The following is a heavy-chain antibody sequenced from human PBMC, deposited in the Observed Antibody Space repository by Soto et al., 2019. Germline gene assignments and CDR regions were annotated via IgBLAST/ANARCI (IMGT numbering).Heavy chain of an antibody. Sequence: QVQLQQSGPRLVKPSQTLSLTCAISGDSVSSYSAVWNWIRQSPSRGLEWLGRTYYRNKWNTDYAIYMKGKLTNDSDTAKKQLSPQLNYMTPDNTAVYYCEREKDAFDPWGQGTLLAVSS. CDR3: EREKDAFDP. CDR2: TYYRNKWNT. J-gene: IGHJ5*02. V-gene: IGHV6-1*01. CDR1: GDSVSSYSAV.